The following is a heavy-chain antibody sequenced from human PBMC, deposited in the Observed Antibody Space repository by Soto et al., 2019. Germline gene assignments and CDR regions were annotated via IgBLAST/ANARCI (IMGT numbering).Heavy chain of an antibody. CDR3: ANLYSNYEMALDY. Sequence: HGESLNLSCNVSCYSYTIYFIGCVRQMPGKGLEWMGIIYPGDSDTRYSPSFQGQVTISADKSISTAYLQWSSLKASDTAMYYCANLYSNYEMALDYWGQGTLVTVSS. J-gene: IGHJ4*02. CDR1: CYSYTIYF. D-gene: IGHD4-4*01. CDR2: IYPGDSDT. V-gene: IGHV5-51*01.